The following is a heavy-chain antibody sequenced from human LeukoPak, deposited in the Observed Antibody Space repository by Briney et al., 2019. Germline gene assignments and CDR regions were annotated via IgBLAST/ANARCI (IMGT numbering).Heavy chain of an antibody. V-gene: IGHV3-30*02. D-gene: IGHD2-2*01. CDR2: IRYDGSNK. Sequence: GGSLRLSCAASGFTFNSYGMHWVRQAPGKGLEWVAFIRYDGSNKYYADKGRFTISRDNSKNTLFLQMNSLRAEDTALYYCAKDLKEGFCSTTSCYGIDSWGQGTLVTVSS. J-gene: IGHJ4*02. CDR3: AKDLKEGFCSTTSCYGIDS. CDR1: GFTFNSYG.